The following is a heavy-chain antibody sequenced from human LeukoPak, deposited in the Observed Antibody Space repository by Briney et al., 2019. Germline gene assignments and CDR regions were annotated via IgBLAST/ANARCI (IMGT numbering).Heavy chain of an antibody. D-gene: IGHD3-3*01. CDR2: MNPNSGNT. V-gene: IGHV1-8*03. Sequence: ASVKVSCKASGYTFTSYDINWVRRATGQGLEWMGWMNPNSGNTGYAQKFQGRVTITRNTSISTAYMELSSLRSEDTAVYYCARGKEVLRFLEWFPGWFDPWGQGTLVTVSS. J-gene: IGHJ5*02. CDR1: GYTFTSYD. CDR3: ARGKEVLRFLEWFPGWFDP.